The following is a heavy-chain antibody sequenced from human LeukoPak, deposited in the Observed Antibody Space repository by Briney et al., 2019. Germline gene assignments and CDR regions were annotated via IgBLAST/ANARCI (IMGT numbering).Heavy chain of an antibody. CDR2: ISAYNGNT. J-gene: IGHJ4*02. CDR3: ARAPHPTESGSYSGFDY. D-gene: IGHD1-26*01. Sequence: ASVKVSCKASGYTFTSYGISWVRQAPGQGLEWMGWISAYNGNTNYAQKLQGRVTVTTDASTSTAYMELSSLRSEDTAVYYCARAPHPTESGSYSGFDYWGQGTLVTVSS. V-gene: IGHV1-18*01. CDR1: GYTFTSYG.